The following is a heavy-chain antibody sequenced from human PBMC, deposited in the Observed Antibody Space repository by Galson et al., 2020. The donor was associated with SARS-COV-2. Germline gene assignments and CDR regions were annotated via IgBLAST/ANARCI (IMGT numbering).Heavy chain of an antibody. CDR2: VRTDNGKT. Sequence: ASVKVSCKASGYRLSSYGITWVRQAPGQGLEWMGWVRTDNGKTNHAQKFQDRVTLTTDKSTSTAYMELRSLRSDDTAVYFCARGGTYYYGSGSSDDGDYFDNWGQGTLVTVSS. CDR3: ARGGTYYYGSGSSDDGDYFDN. D-gene: IGHD3-10*01. J-gene: IGHJ4*02. V-gene: IGHV1-18*04. CDR1: GYRLSSYG.